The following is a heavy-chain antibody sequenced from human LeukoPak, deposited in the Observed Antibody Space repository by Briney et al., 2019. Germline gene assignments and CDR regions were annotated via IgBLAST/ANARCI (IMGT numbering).Heavy chain of an antibody. CDR2: FYYSGST. CDR3: ARGYVSSSGYYYYGMDV. J-gene: IGHJ6*02. V-gene: IGHV4-39*01. D-gene: IGHD6-6*01. Sequence: WVRQPPGKGLEWIGGFYYSGSTSYNPSLKSRVTISVDTSKNQFSLNLSSVTAADTAVYHCARGYVSSSGYYYYGMDVWGQGTTVTVSS.